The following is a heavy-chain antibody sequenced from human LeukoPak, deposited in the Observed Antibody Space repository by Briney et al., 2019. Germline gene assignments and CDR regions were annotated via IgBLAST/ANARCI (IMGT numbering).Heavy chain of an antibody. J-gene: IGHJ4*02. Sequence: ASVKVSCKASGYTFTSYGISWVRQAPGQGLEWMGWISAYNGNTNYAQKLQGRVTMTTDTSTSTAYLQWSSLKASDTAMYYCARHPGGILAAGPDYWGQGTLVTVSS. CDR3: ARHPGGILAAGPDY. CDR1: GYTFTSYG. V-gene: IGHV1-18*01. CDR2: ISAYNGNT. D-gene: IGHD6-13*01.